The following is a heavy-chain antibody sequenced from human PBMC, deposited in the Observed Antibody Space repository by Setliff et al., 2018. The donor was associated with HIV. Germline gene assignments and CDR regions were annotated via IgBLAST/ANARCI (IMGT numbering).Heavy chain of an antibody. V-gene: IGHV1-46*01. Sequence: ASVKVSCKASGYTFSSYYIHWVRQAPGQGLEWMGIINPSGGSTNYAQKFQDRVTMTRDTSTTTVYMDLRSLRSEDTAVYYCARARGRLSDFDIWGQGTMVTVSS. CDR2: INPSGGST. CDR1: GYTFSSYY. CDR3: ARARGRLSDFDI. J-gene: IGHJ3*02. D-gene: IGHD3-10*01.